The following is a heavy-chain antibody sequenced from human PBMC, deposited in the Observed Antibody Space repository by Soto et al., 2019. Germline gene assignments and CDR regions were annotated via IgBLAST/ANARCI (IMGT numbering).Heavy chain of an antibody. CDR3: ARVLGDDLLTGYSEVDTALGVFDL. Sequence: ASVKVSCKASGYTFTSYGISWVRQAPGQGLEWMGWISAYNGNTNYAQKLQGRVTMTTDTSTSTAYMELRSLRSDDTAVYFCARVLGDDLLTGYSEVDTALGVFDLWGRGTLVTVSS. V-gene: IGHV1-18*01. CDR1: GYTFTSYG. J-gene: IGHJ4*02. D-gene: IGHD3-9*01. CDR2: ISAYNGNT.